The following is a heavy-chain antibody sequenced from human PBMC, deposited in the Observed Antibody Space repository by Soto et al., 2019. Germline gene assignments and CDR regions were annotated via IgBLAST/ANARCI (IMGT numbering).Heavy chain of an antibody. CDR1: GYPFTSYG. J-gene: IGHJ4*01. CDR3: SRGSNDIDY. D-gene: IGHD1-1*01. V-gene: IGHV1-18*01. CDR2: ISAYNGNT. Sequence: QVQLVQSGAEVQKPGASVKVSCQASGYPFTSYGISCVRQSHGQGLEWMGWISAYNGNTNYAQKLQARVTMTTDTYTSTADMELRSLSSDDTAVYYCSRGSNDIDYWGNGTLVTVSS.